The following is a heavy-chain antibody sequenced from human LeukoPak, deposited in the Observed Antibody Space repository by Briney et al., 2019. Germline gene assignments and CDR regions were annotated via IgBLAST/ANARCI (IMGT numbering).Heavy chain of an antibody. J-gene: IGHJ4*02. CDR2: IYTSGST. Sequence: SETLSLTCTVSGGSISSGSYYWSWIRQPAGTGLEWIGRIYTSGSTNYNPSLKSRVTISVDTSKNQFSLKLSSVTAADTAMYFCARSFNEKYYFESWGQGTLVTVSS. CDR1: GGSISSGSYY. D-gene: IGHD2-8*01. V-gene: IGHV4-61*02. CDR3: ARSFNEKYYFES.